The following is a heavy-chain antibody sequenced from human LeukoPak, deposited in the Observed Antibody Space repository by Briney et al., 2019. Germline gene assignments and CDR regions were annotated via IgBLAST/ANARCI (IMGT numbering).Heavy chain of an antibody. Sequence: PSETLSLTCIVSSGSIISSTYYWGWIRQPPGKGLEWIGSIYYSGSTYYNPSLKSRVTISVHTSKNQFSLKLSSVTAADTAVYYCARDLCSSTSCPYGMDVWGQGTTVTVSS. V-gene: IGHV4-39*07. CDR2: IYYSGST. CDR1: SGSIISSTYY. D-gene: IGHD2-2*01. J-gene: IGHJ6*02. CDR3: ARDLCSSTSCPYGMDV.